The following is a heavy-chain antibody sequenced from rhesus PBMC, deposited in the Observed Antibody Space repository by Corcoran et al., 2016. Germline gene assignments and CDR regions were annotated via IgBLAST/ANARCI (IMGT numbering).Heavy chain of an antibody. CDR2: IWGHGAFT. CDR1: GGSISDTYY. V-gene: IGHV4S9*01. CDR3: VTEGGSPGTSGGDS. D-gene: IGHD6-31*01. Sequence: QVQLQESGPGLVKPSEALSLTCAVSGGSISDTYYWNWIRQSPGKGLEWVGTIWGHGAFTYSHPSRKSRVTISKDTSKNQFFLSLKSVAAADTAVYYCVTEGGSPGTSGGDSWGQGVLVTVSS. J-gene: IGHJ4*01.